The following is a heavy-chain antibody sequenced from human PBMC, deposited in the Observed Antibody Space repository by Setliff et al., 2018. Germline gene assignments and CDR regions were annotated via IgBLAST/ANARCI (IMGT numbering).Heavy chain of an antibody. D-gene: IGHD1-20*01. CDR1: GGSITSGRYY. J-gene: IGHJ5*02. Sequence: PEETLSLTCTVSGGSITSGRYYWSWLRQPPGKGPEWIGYIWSSGTTNYNASLAGRVTISVDASKNQFSLKLKSVTAADTAVYYCARQSSVYKWFDPWGQGTLVTVSS. CDR3: ARQSSVYKWFDP. CDR2: IWSSGTT. V-gene: IGHV4-61*01.